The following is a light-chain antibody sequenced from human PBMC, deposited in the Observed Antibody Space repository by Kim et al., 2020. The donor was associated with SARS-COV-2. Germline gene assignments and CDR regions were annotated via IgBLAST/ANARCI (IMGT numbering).Light chain of an antibody. Sequence: EIVLTQSPGTLSLSPGERATLSCRASQSVSSSYLAWYQQKPGQAPRLLIYGASSRATGIPDRFNGSGSGTDFTLTISRLEPEDFAVYYCQHYGSSLFTFGPGTKVDIK. CDR1: QSVSSSY. CDR3: QHYGSSLFT. J-gene: IGKJ3*01. CDR2: GAS. V-gene: IGKV3-20*01.